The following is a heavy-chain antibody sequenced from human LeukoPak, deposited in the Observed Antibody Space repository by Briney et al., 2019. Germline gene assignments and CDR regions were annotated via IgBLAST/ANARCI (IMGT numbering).Heavy chain of an antibody. CDR3: ARGVRRVRGVSHCPYFDY. CDR1: GGSISSSSYY. J-gene: IGHJ4*02. CDR2: IYYSGST. V-gene: IGHV4-39*07. Sequence: SETLSLTCTVSGGSISSSSYYWGWIRQPPGKGLEWIGSIYYSGSTYYNPSLKSRVTISVDTSKNQFSLKLSSVTAADTAVYYCARGVRRVRGVSHCPYFDYWGQGTLVTVSS. D-gene: IGHD3-10*01.